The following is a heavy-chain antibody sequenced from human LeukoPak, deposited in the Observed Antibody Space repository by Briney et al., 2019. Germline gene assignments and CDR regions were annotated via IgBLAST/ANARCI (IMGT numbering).Heavy chain of an antibody. V-gene: IGHV3-30-3*01. CDR2: ISYDGSNK. D-gene: IGHD6-19*01. Sequence: GGSLRLSCAASGFTFSSYAMHWVRQAPGKGLEWVAVISYDGSNKYYADSVKGRFTISRDNSKNTLHLQMNSLRAEDTAVYYCAREPSRRQWLIGGVDYWGQGTLVTVSS. CDR1: GFTFSSYA. CDR3: AREPSRRQWLIGGVDY. J-gene: IGHJ4*02.